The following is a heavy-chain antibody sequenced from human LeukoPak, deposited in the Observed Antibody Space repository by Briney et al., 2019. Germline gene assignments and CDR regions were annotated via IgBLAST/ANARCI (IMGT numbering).Heavy chain of an antibody. V-gene: IGHV3-66*01. J-gene: IGHJ4*02. Sequence: PGGSLRLSCAAPGFTVSNNYMSWVRQAPGKGLEWVSVIYSGGSTYYADSVKGRFTISRDNSKNTLYLQMNSLRAEDSAVYYCASLTYYLDYWGQGALVTVSS. CDR3: ASLTYYLDY. CDR2: IYSGGST. CDR1: GFTVSNNY.